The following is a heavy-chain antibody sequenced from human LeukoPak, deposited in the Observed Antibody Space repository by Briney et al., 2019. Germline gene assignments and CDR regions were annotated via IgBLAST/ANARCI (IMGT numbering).Heavy chain of an antibody. Sequence: PGRSLRLSCAASGFTFSSYAMHWVRQAPGKGLEWVAVISYDGSNKYYADSVKGRFTISRDNSKNTLYLQMNSLRAEDTAVYYCARDPYSGSYYGAFDIWGQGTMVTVSS. CDR1: GFTFSSYA. J-gene: IGHJ3*02. CDR2: ISYDGSNK. CDR3: ARDPYSGSYYGAFDI. D-gene: IGHD1-26*01. V-gene: IGHV3-30-3*01.